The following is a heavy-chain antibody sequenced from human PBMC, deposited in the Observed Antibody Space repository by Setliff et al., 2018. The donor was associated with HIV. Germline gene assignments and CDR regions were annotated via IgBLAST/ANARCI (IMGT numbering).Heavy chain of an antibody. CDR3: ARDLDFVWGAPAD. CDR1: GGTFSLHY. J-gene: IGHJ4*02. V-gene: IGHV4-34*01. D-gene: IGHD3-16*01. CDR2: IYHSGST. Sequence: SETLSLTCAVSGGTFSLHYYTWIRQSPLRGLEWIGSIYHSGSTYYKPSLKSRVTISVDTSKNQFSLKLTSVTAADAAVYFCARDLDFVWGAPADWSQGTLVTVSS.